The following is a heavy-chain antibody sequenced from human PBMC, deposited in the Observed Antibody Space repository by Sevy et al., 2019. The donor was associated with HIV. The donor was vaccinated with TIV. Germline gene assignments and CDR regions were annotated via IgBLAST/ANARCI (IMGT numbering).Heavy chain of an antibody. D-gene: IGHD2-8*02. J-gene: IGHJ6*02. V-gene: IGHV3-23*01. CDR1: GFSFSNYA. CDR3: AKLLVQSGLSGGGANYGWDV. Sequence: GGFLRLSCAASGFSFSNYAMSWVRQAPGKGLEWISTLIGGGSRTYYADSVTGRFTISRDNSRNTLYLQMNSLRAEDTAVYYRAKLLVQSGLSGGGANYGWDVCGQGTTVTVSS. CDR2: LIGGGSRT.